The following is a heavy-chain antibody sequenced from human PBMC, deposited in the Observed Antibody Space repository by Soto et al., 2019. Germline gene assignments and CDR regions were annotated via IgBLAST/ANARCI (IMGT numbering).Heavy chain of an antibody. CDR3: ATWHLREHAYDI. Sequence: DVQLVESGGGLIQPGGPLSLSGVPLGLTVGGKKSLAWFPQAPGKGPEWVSGVYDLDGTYYADSVRGRFTTSIDSSRTTVYLQMRDLRPEDTALYFCATWHLREHAYDIWGQGTMVTVSS. V-gene: IGHV3-53*01. D-gene: IGHD5-12*01. CDR1: GLTVGGKK. CDR2: VYDLDGT. J-gene: IGHJ3*02.